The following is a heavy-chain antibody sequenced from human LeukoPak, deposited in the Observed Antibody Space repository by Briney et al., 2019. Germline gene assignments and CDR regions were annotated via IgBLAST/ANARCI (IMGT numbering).Heavy chain of an antibody. D-gene: IGHD5-18*01. CDR1: GFSLGSYS. V-gene: IGHV3-48*01. J-gene: IGHJ4*02. CDR3: ARGYSFIDF. Sequence: PGGSLRLSCVASGFSLGSYSMNWVRQAPGKGLEWISYISSSSGTVYYAGSVKGRFTISRDNAKNSLFLQLNTLRVDDTAVYYCARGYSFIDFWGQGTLLTVSS. CDR2: ISSSSGTV.